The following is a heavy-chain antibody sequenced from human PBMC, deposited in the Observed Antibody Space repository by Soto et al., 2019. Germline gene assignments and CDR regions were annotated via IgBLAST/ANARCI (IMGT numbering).Heavy chain of an antibody. J-gene: IGHJ6*02. CDR1: GFTFSSYA. V-gene: IGHV3-23*01. CDR2: ISGSGGNT. CDR3: ARGGITGSHSHVCHYYGMDV. D-gene: IGHD3-10*01. Sequence: GGSLRLSCAASGFTFSSYAMSWVRQAPGKGLEWVSGISGSGGNTYYTDSVKGRFTISRDNSKNTLYLQMINLRAEDTAKYYWARGGITGSHSHVCHYYGMDVWGQGTTVTVSS.